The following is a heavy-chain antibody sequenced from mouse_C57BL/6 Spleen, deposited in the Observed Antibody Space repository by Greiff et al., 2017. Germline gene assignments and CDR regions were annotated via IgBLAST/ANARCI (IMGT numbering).Heavy chain of an antibody. J-gene: IGHJ1*03. CDR1: GYTFTDYY. CDR3: ARELSDGYSGYFDV. V-gene: IGHV1-76*01. CDR2: IYPGSGNT. Sequence: QVQLQQSGAELVRPGASVKLSCKASGYTFTDYYINWVKQRPGQGLEWIARIYPGSGNTYYNEKFKGKATLTAEKSSSTAYMQLSSLTSEDSAVYFCARELSDGYSGYFDVWGTGTTVTVSS. D-gene: IGHD2-3*01.